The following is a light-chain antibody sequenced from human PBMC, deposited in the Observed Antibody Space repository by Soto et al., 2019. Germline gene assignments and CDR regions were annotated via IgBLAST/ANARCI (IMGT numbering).Light chain of an antibody. CDR3: QQYGSSPRS. Sequence: EIVMTQSPATLSVSPGERATLSCRASQSVINNLAWYQQKPGQAPRLLIYAASARATGIPARFSGSGSGTEFTLTISSLQSEDFAIYYCQQYGSSPRSFGQGTKVEIK. V-gene: IGKV3-15*01. J-gene: IGKJ1*01. CDR2: AAS. CDR1: QSVINN.